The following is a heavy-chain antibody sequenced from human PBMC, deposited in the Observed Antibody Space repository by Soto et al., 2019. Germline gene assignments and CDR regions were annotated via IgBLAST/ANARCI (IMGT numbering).Heavy chain of an antibody. CDR3: GRGGGAVAGHDAVDI. J-gene: IGHJ3*02. V-gene: IGHV1-46*01. CDR2: INPSGGST. D-gene: IGHD6-19*01. Sequence: QVQLVQSGAEVRKPGASVKVSCKASGYTFTSFYMHWVRQAPGQGLELMGIINPSGGSTSYAQNFQGRVTTTSDPPPGTVAMALGSMRAEDTAVYCCGRGGGAVAGHDAVDIGGQGKMVTVSS. CDR1: GYTFTSFY.